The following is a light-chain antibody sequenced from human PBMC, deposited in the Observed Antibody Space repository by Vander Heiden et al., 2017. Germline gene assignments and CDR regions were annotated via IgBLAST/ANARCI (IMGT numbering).Light chain of an antibody. CDR3: QQSDSNPYT. Sequence: DIQMTQSPSSLSASVGDRVTITCRASQSISSYLNWYQQKPGKAPKLLIYAASSLQGGVPSRFSGSGSGTGFTLTISRLQPEDIATYYCQQSDSNPYTFGQGTKLEIK. CDR2: AAS. V-gene: IGKV1-39*01. J-gene: IGKJ2*01. CDR1: QSISSY.